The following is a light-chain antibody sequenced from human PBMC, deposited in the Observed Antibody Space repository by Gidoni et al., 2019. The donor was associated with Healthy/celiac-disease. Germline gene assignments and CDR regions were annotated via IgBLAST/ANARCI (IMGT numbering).Light chain of an antibody. CDR1: QSISSY. CDR3: QQSYNPPMYT. V-gene: IGKV1-39*01. CDR2: AAS. J-gene: IGKJ2*01. Sequence: DIQMTQSPSSLPASVGDRVTITCRASQSISSYLNWYQQKPGKAPKLLIYAASSLQSGVPSRFSGSGSGTDFTLTISSLQPEDFATYYCQQSYNPPMYTFGQGTKLEIK.